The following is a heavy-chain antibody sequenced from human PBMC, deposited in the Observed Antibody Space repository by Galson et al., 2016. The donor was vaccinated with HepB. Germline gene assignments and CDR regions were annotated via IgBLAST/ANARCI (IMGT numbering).Heavy chain of an antibody. D-gene: IGHD2/OR15-2a*01. J-gene: IGHJ4*02. CDR1: GFLFRSYG. V-gene: IGHV3-30*18. CDR2: DSMDGRRK. CDR3: AKRHEYCPPVGCSFDS. Sequence: SLRLSCAGSGFLFRSYGMHWVRQAPGKGLEWVAADSMDGRRKFYSDSVKGRFTISRDNSNNMLFLQMDSLRPDDTAVYYSAKRHEYCPPVGCSFDSWGQGTLVTVSS.